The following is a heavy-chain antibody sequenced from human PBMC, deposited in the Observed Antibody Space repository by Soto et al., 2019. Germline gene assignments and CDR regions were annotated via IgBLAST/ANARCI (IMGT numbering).Heavy chain of an antibody. CDR2: ISWNSYHS. Sequence: GGSLRLSCAASGFTLNDHAMHWVRQVPGKGLEWVSGISWNSYHSGYADSVKGRFTISRDNSKNTVSLLLNSLRADDTAVYYCAKEGSPPFFQHWGQGTLVTVSS. J-gene: IGHJ4*02. CDR3: AKEGSPPFFQH. V-gene: IGHV3-9*01. CDR1: GFTLNDHA. D-gene: IGHD3-10*01.